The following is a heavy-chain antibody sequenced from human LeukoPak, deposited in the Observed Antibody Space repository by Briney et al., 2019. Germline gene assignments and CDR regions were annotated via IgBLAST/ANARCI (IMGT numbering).Heavy chain of an antibody. Sequence: PSETLSLTCTVSGASIISTSHYWGWIRQPPGKGLEWIGSIYYSGDTYYNPSLKSRVTMSVDTSKSQFSLKLNSVTAADTAVYYCARSTTIPYHAFDIWGQGTMVTVSS. V-gene: IGHV4-39*01. J-gene: IGHJ3*02. CDR1: GASIISTSHY. CDR3: ARSTTIPYHAFDI. CDR2: IYYSGDT. D-gene: IGHD2/OR15-2a*01.